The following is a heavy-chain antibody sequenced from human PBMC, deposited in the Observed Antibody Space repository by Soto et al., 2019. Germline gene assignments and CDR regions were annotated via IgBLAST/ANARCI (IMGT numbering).Heavy chain of an antibody. CDR1: GLNFDDFA. D-gene: IGHD6-19*01. J-gene: IGHJ4*02. CDR2: ITWNSRVL. CDR3: AKGRRGSGWFVCSY. V-gene: IGHV3-9*01. Sequence: GGSLRLSCVGTGLNFDDFAMHWVRQAPGKGLEWVSGITWNSRVLAYADSVKGRFTISRDNARNSLYLQMDSLRDEDTALYYCAKGRRGSGWFVCSYWGQGILVTVSS.